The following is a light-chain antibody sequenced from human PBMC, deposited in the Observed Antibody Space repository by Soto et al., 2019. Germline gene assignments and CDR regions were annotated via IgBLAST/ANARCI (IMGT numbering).Light chain of an antibody. CDR1: RSLSSSY. V-gene: IGKV3-20*01. CDR2: AAS. Sequence: EIVLTQSPGTLSLSPGERATLSCRASRSLSSSYVVWYQQKPGQAPRLLIYAASRRPTGIPDRFSGSGSATEYTLTLGRLEPEDFAEYYCQQQATFGQGTKLEIK. CDR3: QQQAT. J-gene: IGKJ2*01.